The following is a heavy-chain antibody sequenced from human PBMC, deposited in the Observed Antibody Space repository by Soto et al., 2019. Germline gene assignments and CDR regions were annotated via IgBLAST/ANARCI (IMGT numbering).Heavy chain of an antibody. V-gene: IGHV4-59*01. CDR3: ARAGYSYVLGVRRHRGPAPLPTAPLVRPSASETLSLTCAVYGGSFSGYY. D-gene: IGHD5-18*01. CDR1: GGSISSYY. Sequence: SETLSLTCTVSGGSISSYYWSWIRQPPGKGLEWIGYIYYSGSTNYNPSLKSRVAISVDTSKNQFSLKLSSVTAADTAVYYCARAGYSYVLGVRRHRGPAPLPTAPLVRPSASETLSLTCAVYGGSFSGYYW. J-gene: IGHJ4*01. CDR2: IYYSGST.